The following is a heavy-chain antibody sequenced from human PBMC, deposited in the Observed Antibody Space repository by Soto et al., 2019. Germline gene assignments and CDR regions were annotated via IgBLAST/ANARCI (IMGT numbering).Heavy chain of an antibody. CDR2: IYHSGST. V-gene: IGHV4-30-2*01. Sequence: QLQLQESGSGLVKPSQTLSLTCAVSGGSISSGGYSWSWIRQPPGKGLEWIGYIYHSGSTYYNPSLQSRDPKAVDQIKNKVSLKPSSVTDADTAVYYCVEGGGLPRYYWGQGTLVTVSS. J-gene: IGHJ4*02. CDR3: VEGGGLPRYY. D-gene: IGHD5-12*01. CDR1: GGSISSGGYS.